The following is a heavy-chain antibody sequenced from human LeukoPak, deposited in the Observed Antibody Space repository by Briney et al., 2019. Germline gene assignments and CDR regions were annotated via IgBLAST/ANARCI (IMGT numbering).Heavy chain of an antibody. D-gene: IGHD4-17*01. V-gene: IGHV3-30*04. CDR1: EFTLKIYP. CDR2: ISHDGSDK. CDR3: AREGVQTTVDAFDI. Sequence: PGGSLRLSCAASEFTLKIYPMHWVRQAPGKGLEWLSVISHDGSDKNNADSVKGRFIIPRDNSKNTIYLQLNSLRPEDTAMYYCAREGVQTTVDAFDIWGLGTMVIVSS. J-gene: IGHJ3*02.